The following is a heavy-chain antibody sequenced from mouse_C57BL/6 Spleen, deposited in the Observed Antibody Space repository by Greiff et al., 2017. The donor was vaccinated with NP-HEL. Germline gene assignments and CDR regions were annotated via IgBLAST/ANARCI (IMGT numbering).Heavy chain of an antibody. J-gene: IGHJ2*01. CDR2: IDPSDSYT. D-gene: IGHD1-2*01. Sequence: QVQLQQPGAELVMPGASVKLSCKASGYTFTSYWMHWVKQRPGQGLEWIGEIDPSDSYTNYNQKFKGNSTLTVDKSSSTAYMQLSSLTSEDSAVYYCARRTAYYFDYWGQGTTLTVSS. CDR1: GYTFTSYW. V-gene: IGHV1-69*01. CDR3: ARRTAYYFDY.